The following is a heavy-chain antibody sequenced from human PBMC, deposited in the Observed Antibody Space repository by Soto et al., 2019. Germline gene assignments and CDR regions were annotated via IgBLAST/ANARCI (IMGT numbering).Heavy chain of an antibody. D-gene: IGHD1-1*01. V-gene: IGHV1-69*13. CDR2: IIPIFGTA. CDR3: ARLWGEIGTAFDP. CDR1: GGTFSSYA. Sequence: SVKVSCKASGGTFSSYAISWVRQAPGQGLEWMGGIIPIFGTANYAQKFQGRVTITADESTSTAYMELSSLRSEDTAVYYCARLWGEIGTAFDPWGQGTLVTVSS. J-gene: IGHJ5*02.